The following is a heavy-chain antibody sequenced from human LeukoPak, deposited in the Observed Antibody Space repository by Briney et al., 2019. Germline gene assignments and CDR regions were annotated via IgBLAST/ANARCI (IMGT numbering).Heavy chain of an antibody. Sequence: GGSLRLSCAASGFTFSSYAMHWVRQAPGKGLEWVAVISYDGSNKYYADSVKGRFTISRDNSKNTLYLQMNSLRAEDTAVYYCASSSGSYRLLTIDYWGQGTLVTVSS. V-gene: IGHV3-30-3*01. CDR2: ISYDGSNK. J-gene: IGHJ4*02. D-gene: IGHD1-26*01. CDR3: ASSSGSYRLLTIDY. CDR1: GFTFSSYA.